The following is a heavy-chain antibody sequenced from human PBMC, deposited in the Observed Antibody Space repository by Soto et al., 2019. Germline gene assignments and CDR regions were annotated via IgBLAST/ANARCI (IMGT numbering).Heavy chain of an antibody. Sequence: QVQLVQSGAEVKKPGASVKVSCKASGYTFTSYGISWVRQAPGQGLEWMGWISAYNGNTNYAQKLQGRVTMTTDTATSTAYMELRSLRSDDTAVYYCAREWVGDTIFGVVEGGMDVWGQGTTVTVSS. CDR2: ISAYNGNT. CDR3: AREWVGDTIFGVVEGGMDV. J-gene: IGHJ6*02. V-gene: IGHV1-18*01. CDR1: GYTFTSYG. D-gene: IGHD3-3*01.